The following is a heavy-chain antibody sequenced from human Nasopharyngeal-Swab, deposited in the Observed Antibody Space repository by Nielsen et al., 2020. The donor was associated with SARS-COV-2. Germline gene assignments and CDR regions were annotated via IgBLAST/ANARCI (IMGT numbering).Heavy chain of an antibody. D-gene: IGHD6-13*01. CDR1: GFTFSSYS. V-gene: IGHV3-48*02. CDR2: ISSSSTI. CDR3: ARGKAAAGYYFDY. J-gene: IGHJ4*02. Sequence: GESLKISRAGSGFTFSSYSMKWVPQAPGKGLEWVSYISSSSTIYYADSVKGRFTISRDNAKNSLYLQMNSLRDEDTAVYYCARGKAAAGYYFDYWGQGTLVTVSS.